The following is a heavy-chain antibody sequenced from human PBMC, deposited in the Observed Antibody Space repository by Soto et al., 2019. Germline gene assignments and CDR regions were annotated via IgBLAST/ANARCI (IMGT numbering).Heavy chain of an antibody. Sequence: ASLKDSCKASGYTFTSYYLNCVRQATGQGLEWMGWMNPNSGNTGYAQKFQGRVTMTRNTSISTAYMELSSLRSEDTAVYYCARGYSSGYYDLFPWGQGTLVTVSS. D-gene: IGHD3-22*01. CDR3: ARGYSSGYYDLFP. V-gene: IGHV1-8*01. CDR2: MNPNSGNT. CDR1: GYTFTSYY. J-gene: IGHJ5*02.